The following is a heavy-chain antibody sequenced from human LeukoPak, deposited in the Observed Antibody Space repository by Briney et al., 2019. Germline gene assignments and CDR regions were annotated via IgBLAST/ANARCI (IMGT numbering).Heavy chain of an antibody. CDR1: GFTFSSYA. D-gene: IGHD6-19*01. Sequence: PGGSLRLSCAASGFTFSSYAMGWVRQAPGKGLEWVSAITASGDNTYYADSVKGRLTISRDNSKNTLYLQMNSLRAEDTAVYYCAKDQRQWAEYFQHWGQGTLVTVSS. J-gene: IGHJ1*01. CDR3: AKDQRQWAEYFQH. V-gene: IGHV3-23*01. CDR2: ITASGDNT.